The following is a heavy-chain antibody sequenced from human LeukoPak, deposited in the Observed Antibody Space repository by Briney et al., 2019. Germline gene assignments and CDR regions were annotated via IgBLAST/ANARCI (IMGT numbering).Heavy chain of an antibody. CDR1: GFTFSSYA. D-gene: IGHD2-2*01. CDR3: VKLMPRADCSRTSCYEFDY. J-gene: IGHJ4*02. V-gene: IGHV3-23*01. Sequence: GGPLRLFCAASGFTFSSYAMSWVRPAPGNGLQSVSTITGSGGSTYYPDSEKGRFTISTDNPRNTLYPQMNSLTAHATAIYYCVKLMPRADCSRTSCYEFDYRRQGTLVTVSS. CDR2: ITGSGGST.